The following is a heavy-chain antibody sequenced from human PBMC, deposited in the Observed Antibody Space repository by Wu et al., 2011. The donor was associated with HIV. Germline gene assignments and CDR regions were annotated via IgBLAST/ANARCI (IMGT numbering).Heavy chain of an antibody. CDR2: ILPMFGTT. V-gene: IGHV1-69*05. CDR1: GGTLRTYA. J-gene: IGHJ6*03. D-gene: IGHD3-22*01. Sequence: QVQLVQSGAQVKNPGSSVKVSCKASGGTLRTYAISWVRQAPGQGLEWMGGILPMFGTTELAHRFQDRVTLTSDEATYTVYIQLRRLSSEDTAVYYCARASLSICETPITMILVPISSWVMDVVGVNGTRSTVSS. CDR3: ARASLSICETPITMILVPISSWVMDVV.